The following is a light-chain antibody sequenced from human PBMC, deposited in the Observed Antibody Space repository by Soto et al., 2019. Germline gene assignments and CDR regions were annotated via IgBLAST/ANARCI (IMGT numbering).Light chain of an antibody. CDR3: QQYCSSPWT. CDR1: QSVLYSSSNKNY. J-gene: IGKJ1*01. CDR2: WAS. Sequence: DIVMTQSPDSLAVSLGEWATINCRSSQSVLYSSSNKNYLAWYQQKPGQPPKLLIYWASTRESGVPDRFSGSGSGTDFTLTISSLQAEDVAVYYCQQYCSSPWTFCQGTKVEIK. V-gene: IGKV4-1*01.